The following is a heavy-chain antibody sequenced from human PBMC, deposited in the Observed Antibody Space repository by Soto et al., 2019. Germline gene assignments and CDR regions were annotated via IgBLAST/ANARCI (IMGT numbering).Heavy chain of an antibody. D-gene: IGHD6-13*01. Sequence: ASVKVSCKASGYIFATYGISWVRQAPGQGLEWMGWISGYNGNTNYAHMFEGRVSMTADTSTSTAYMELRGLRSDDTAVYYCARSVDEVLSGRYFGSWLDPWGQGTLVTVSSGKQRMDSSSWYEDWFDPWGQGTLVTVSS. CDR3: ARSVDEVLSGRYFGSWLDPWGQGTLVTVSSGKQRMDSSSWYEDWFDP. V-gene: IGHV1-18*01. CDR1: GYIFATYG. CDR2: ISGYNGNT. J-gene: IGHJ5*02.